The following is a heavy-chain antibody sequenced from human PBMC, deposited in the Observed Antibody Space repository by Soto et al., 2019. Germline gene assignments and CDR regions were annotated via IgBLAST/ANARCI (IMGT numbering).Heavy chain of an antibody. Sequence: GGSLRLSCAASGFTFSSYSMNWVRQAPGKGLEWVSYISSSSSTIYYADSVKGRFTISRDNAKNSLYLQMNSLRAEDTAVYYCARAGSSGWYLSELEYWGQGTLVTVSS. CDR3: ARAGSSGWYLSELEY. V-gene: IGHV3-48*01. CDR2: ISSSSSTI. J-gene: IGHJ4*02. D-gene: IGHD6-19*01. CDR1: GFTFSSYS.